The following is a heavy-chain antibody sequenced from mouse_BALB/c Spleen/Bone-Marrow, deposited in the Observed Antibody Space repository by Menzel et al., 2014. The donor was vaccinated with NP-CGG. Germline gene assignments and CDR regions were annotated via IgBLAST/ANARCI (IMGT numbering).Heavy chain of an antibody. CDR3: ARGDGYYGGAMDY. D-gene: IGHD2-3*01. CDR2: ISYDGSN. CDR1: GYSITSGYY. V-gene: IGHV3-6*02. Sequence: VQLQQPGPGLVKPSQSLSLTCSVTGYSITSGYYWNWIRQFPGNTLEWMGYISYDGSNNYNPSLKNRISITRDTSKNQFFLKLNSVTTEDTATYYCARGDGYYGGAMDYRGQGTSVTVSS. J-gene: IGHJ4*01.